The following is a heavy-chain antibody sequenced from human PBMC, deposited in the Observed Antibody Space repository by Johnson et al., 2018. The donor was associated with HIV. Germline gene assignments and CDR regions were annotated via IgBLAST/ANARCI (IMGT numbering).Heavy chain of an antibody. CDR1: AFTFSDYY. Sequence: QMMLVESGGGLVKPGGSLRLSCAASAFTFSDYYMSWIRQAPGKGLEWVSHISRCGSAIYYADYVKARFSISRDDAKNSLYLQMNSLRAEDTALYYCATFGGGSFHAFDIWGQGTMVTVSS. V-gene: IGHV3-11*01. D-gene: IGHD1-26*01. CDR3: ATFGGGSFHAFDI. CDR2: ISRCGSAI. J-gene: IGHJ3*02.